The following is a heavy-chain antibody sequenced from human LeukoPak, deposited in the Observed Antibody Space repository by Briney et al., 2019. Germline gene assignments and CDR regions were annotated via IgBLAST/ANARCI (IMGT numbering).Heavy chain of an antibody. Sequence: AGGSLRLSCAASGFTVSNYYMSWVRQAPGRGLEWVSAISGSGVSTYYADSVKGRFTISRDIFKNTLYLQMNSLRAEDTAVYYCAKAPANYVDTAMGTFDYWGQGALVTVSS. CDR1: GFTVSNYY. D-gene: IGHD5-18*01. V-gene: IGHV3-23*01. J-gene: IGHJ4*02. CDR2: ISGSGVST. CDR3: AKAPANYVDTAMGTFDY.